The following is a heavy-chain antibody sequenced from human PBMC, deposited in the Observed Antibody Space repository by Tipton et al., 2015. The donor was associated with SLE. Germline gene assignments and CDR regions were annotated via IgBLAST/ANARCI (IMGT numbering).Heavy chain of an antibody. CDR3: VSSPNYDFMDV. V-gene: IGHV4-31*03. CDR1: GASISSSDYY. Sequence: TLSLTCTVSGASISSSDYYWSWIRPHPGKGLEWIGYIHYSGNTYSNPSLKSRVTMSVDTSKNQFSLELRSVIVADTAVYYCVSSPNYDFMDVWGEGATVTVSS. CDR2: IHYSGNT. J-gene: IGHJ6*03.